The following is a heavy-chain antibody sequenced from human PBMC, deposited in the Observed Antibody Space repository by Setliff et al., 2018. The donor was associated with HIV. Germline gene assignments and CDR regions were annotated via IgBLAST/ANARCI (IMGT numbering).Heavy chain of an antibody. CDR1: GFTFSNYS. D-gene: IGHD1-26*01. CDR3: AIWEATMGFDS. J-gene: IGHJ4*02. CDR2: ISRSSSYL. V-gene: IGHV3-21*01. Sequence: GGSLRLSCAASGFTFSNYSMNWVRQAPGKGLEWVSSISRSSSYLYYAASVKVRFTISRDNAKNSLYLKMINLRVEYTAVYYCAIWEATMGFDSLGQGTLVTVSS.